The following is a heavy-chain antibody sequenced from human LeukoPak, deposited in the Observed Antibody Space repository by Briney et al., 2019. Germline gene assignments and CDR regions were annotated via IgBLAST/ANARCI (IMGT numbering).Heavy chain of an antibody. CDR2: ISGSGGST. Sequence: HPGGSLRLSCAASGFTFSSYAMSWVRQAPGKGLEWVSAISGSGGSTYYADSVKGRFTISRDNSKNTLYLQMNSLRAEDTAVYYCARGYSSSWAPDAFDIWGQGTMVTVSS. D-gene: IGHD6-13*01. CDR1: GFTFSSYA. V-gene: IGHV3-23*01. J-gene: IGHJ3*02. CDR3: ARGYSSSWAPDAFDI.